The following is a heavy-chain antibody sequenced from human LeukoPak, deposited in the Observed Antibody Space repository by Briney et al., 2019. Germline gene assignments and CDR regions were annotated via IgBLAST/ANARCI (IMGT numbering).Heavy chain of an antibody. Sequence: GGSLRLSCAASGFTFSSYSMNWVRQAPGKGLEWVSSISSSSSYIYYADSVKGRFTISRDNAKNSLYLQMNSLRAEDTAVYYCARVVGAHVPDAFDIWGQGTMVTVPS. CDR2: ISSSSSYI. V-gene: IGHV3-21*01. J-gene: IGHJ3*02. CDR1: GFTFSSYS. D-gene: IGHD1-26*01. CDR3: ARVVGAHVPDAFDI.